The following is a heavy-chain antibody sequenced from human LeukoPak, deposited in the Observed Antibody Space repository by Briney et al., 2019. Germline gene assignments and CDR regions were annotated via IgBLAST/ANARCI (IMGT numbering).Heavy chain of an antibody. D-gene: IGHD3-3*01. CDR2: MNPNSGNT. J-gene: IGHJ6*02. V-gene: IGHV1-8*01. CDR1: GYTFTSYD. Sequence: PGASVKVSCKASGYTFTSYDINWVRQATGQGLEWMGWMNPNSGNTGYAQKFQGRVTMTRNTSISTAYMELSSLRSEDTAVYYCARGLADFWSGYYMSYYYYGMDVWGQGTTVTVSS. CDR3: ARGLADFWSGYYMSYYYYGMDV.